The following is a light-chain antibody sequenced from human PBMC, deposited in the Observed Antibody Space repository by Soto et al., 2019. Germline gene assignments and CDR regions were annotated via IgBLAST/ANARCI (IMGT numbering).Light chain of an antibody. CDR3: QQYNTFLT. CDR1: QNINNR. Sequence: DIQMTQSPSTLSASVGDIFMITFRASQNINNRLAWYQQKPGKAPKLLIYEASSLQSGVPSRFSGSGSGTEFTLTISSLQPDDSATYYCQQYNTFLTFGGGTKVDIK. CDR2: EAS. V-gene: IGKV1-5*03. J-gene: IGKJ4*01.